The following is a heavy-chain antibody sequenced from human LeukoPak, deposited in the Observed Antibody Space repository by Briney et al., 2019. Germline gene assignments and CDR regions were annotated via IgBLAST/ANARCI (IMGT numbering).Heavy chain of an antibody. CDR1: GYTFTSYG. CDR3: ARDLSSGAFDI. CDR2: ISAYNGNT. D-gene: IGHD6-6*01. V-gene: IGHV1-18*01. J-gene: IGHJ3*02. Sequence: ASVKVSCKASGYTFTSYGISWGRQAPGRGLELMGWISAYNGNTNYAQKLQGRVTMTTDTSTSTAYMELRSLRSDDTAVYYCARDLSSGAFDIWGQGTMVTVSS.